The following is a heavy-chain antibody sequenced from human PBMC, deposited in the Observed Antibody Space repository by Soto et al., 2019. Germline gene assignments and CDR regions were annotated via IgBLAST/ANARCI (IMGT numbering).Heavy chain of an antibody. Sequence: QVQLVQSGAEVKKPGASVKVSCKASGYTFTSYGISWVRQAPGQGLEWMGWISAYNGNTNYAQKLQGRVTMTTDTYTSNAYMELGRMRSDDTHADYCAGDAGFRSDYWGQGNLGSLSS. V-gene: IGHV1-18*01. J-gene: IGHJ4*02. CDR3: AGDAGFRSDY. CDR1: GYTFTSYG. CDR2: ISAYNGNT.